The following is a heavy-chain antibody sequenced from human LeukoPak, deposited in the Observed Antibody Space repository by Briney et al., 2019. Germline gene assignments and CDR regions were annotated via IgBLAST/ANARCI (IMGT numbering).Heavy chain of an antibody. J-gene: IGHJ6*03. D-gene: IGHD6-19*01. CDR1: GFTFSSYG. CDR3: AKMYSSGWYPYYYYYMDV. Sequence: GGSLRLSCAASGFTFSSYGMHWVRQAPGKGLEWVAFIRYDGSNKYYADSVKGRFTISRDNSKNTLYLQMNSLRAEDTAVYYRAKMYSSGWYPYYYYYMDVWGKGTTVTISS. V-gene: IGHV3-30*02. CDR2: IRYDGSNK.